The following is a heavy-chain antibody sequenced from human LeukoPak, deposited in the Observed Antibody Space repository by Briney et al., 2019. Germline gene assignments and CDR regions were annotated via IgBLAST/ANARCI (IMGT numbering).Heavy chain of an antibody. CDR2: MNPNSGNT. J-gene: IGHJ4*02. D-gene: IGHD5-18*01. CDR1: GYTFTSYD. Sequence: ASVKVSCKASGYTFTSYDINWVRQATGQGLEWMGWMNPNSGNTGYAQKFQGRVTMTRNTSISTAYMELSSLRSEDTAVYYCARGTELWLASAEAPVDYWGQGTLVTVSS. CDR3: ARGTELWLASAEAPVDY. V-gene: IGHV1-8*02.